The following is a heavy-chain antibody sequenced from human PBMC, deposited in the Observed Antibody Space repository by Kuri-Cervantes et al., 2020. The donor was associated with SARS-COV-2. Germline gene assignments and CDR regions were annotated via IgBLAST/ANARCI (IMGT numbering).Heavy chain of an antibody. CDR1: GFSFSDYV. V-gene: IGHV3-23*01. D-gene: IGHD3-10*01. CDR2: INDAGTTT. Sequence: GESLKISCAASGFSFSDYVMTWVRQAPGKGLEWVSIINDAGTTTHYADSVKGRFTTSRDNSKSTVYLQMNNLEVEDTAVYFCATGFTSVWFRPLAYWGQGTLVTVSS. CDR3: ATGFTSVWFRPLAY. J-gene: IGHJ4*02.